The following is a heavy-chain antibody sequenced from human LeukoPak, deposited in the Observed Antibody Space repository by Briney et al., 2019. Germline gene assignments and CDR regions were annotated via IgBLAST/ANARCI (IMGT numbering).Heavy chain of an antibody. CDR2: IHDSGST. CDR1: GGSFSTRYYY. D-gene: IGHD3-10*01. Sequence: SETLSLTCAVSGGSFSTRYYYWGWIRQPPGKGLEWIGTIHDSGSTYYSPSLKSQVTISVDTSNNQFSLKLSSVTAGDTAVYYCASLYFYGSGSFPNYWGQGILVTVST. J-gene: IGHJ4*02. V-gene: IGHV4-39*01. CDR3: ASLYFYGSGSFPNY.